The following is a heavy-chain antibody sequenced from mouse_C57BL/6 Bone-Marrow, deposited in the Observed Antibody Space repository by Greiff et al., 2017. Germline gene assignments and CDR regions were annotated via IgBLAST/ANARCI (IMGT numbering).Heavy chain of an antibody. J-gene: IGHJ2*01. Sequence: EVQLVESGGGLVKPGGSLKLSCAASGFTFSDSGMHWVRQAPEKGLEWVAYISSGSSTIYYADTVKGRFTISRDNAKNTLFLQMTSLRSEDTAMYYRARLVYFDYWGQGTTLTVSS. CDR2: ISSGSSTI. V-gene: IGHV5-17*01. CDR3: ARLVYFDY. CDR1: GFTFSDSG.